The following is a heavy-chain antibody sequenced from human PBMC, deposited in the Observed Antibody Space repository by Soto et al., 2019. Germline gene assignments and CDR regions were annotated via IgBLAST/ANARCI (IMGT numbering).Heavy chain of an antibody. CDR2: ISGSGGST. CDR1: GFTFSSYA. V-gene: IGHV3-23*01. D-gene: IGHD3-22*01. J-gene: IGHJ5*02. CDR3: AKDSSLFDYDSSGYSGWFDP. Sequence: EVQLLESGGGLVQPGGSLRLSCAASGFTFSSYAMSWVRQAPGKGLEWVSAISGSGGSTYYADSVKGRFTISRDNSKNTLYLQMNSLRAEDTAVYYCAKDSSLFDYDSSGYSGWFDPWGQGTLVTVSS.